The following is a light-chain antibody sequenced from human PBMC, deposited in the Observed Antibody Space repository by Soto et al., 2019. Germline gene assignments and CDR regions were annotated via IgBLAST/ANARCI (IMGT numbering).Light chain of an antibody. J-gene: IGKJ5*01. Sequence: DIVLTQSPGTLSLSPGERDTLSCRASQSLSRSNLAWFQQRPGQTPRLLIYGASSRATGIPDRFSGSGSGTDFTLPISRLEPADFVVYYCQQSSSSPGNTVGQGTRLEIK. CDR1: QSLSRSN. CDR3: QQSSSSPGNT. CDR2: GAS. V-gene: IGKV3-20*01.